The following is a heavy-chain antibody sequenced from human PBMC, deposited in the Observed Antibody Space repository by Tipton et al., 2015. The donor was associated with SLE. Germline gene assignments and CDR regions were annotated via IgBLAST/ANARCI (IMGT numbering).Heavy chain of an antibody. D-gene: IGHD3-3*01. Sequence: TLSLTCTVSGGSISSSSYYWGWIRQPPGKGLEWIGSIYHSGNTYSNPSLKSRVTISVDTSKNQFSLKMSSVTAADTAVYYCARLGRDDFWSGHYAKVWGQGTLVSVSS. V-gene: IGHV4-39*01. J-gene: IGHJ4*02. CDR1: GGSISSSSYY. CDR2: IYHSGNT. CDR3: ARLGRDDFWSGHYAKV.